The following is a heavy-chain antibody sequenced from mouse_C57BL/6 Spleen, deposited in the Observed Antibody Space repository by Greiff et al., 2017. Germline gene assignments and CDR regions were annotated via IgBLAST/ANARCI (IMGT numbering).Heavy chain of an antibody. D-gene: IGHD4-1*01. CDR1: GYTFTSYW. CDR2: IYPGNSDT. CDR3: TLTGHFDY. Sequence: VQLQQSGTVLARPGASVKMSCKTSGYTFTSYWMHWVKQRPGQGLEWIGAIYPGNSDTSYNQKFQGKAKLTAVTSASTAYMGLSSLTNEDSAVYSCTLTGHFDYWGQGTTRTVSS. V-gene: IGHV1-5*01. J-gene: IGHJ2*01.